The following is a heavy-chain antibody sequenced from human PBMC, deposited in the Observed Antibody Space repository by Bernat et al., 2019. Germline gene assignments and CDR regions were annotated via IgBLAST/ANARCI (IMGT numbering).Heavy chain of an antibody. D-gene: IGHD1-26*01. CDR1: GFTFSNYG. CDR2: TSYDGNYK. V-gene: IGHV3-30*03. Sequence: QVQLVESGGGVVLPGGSLTLSCATSGFTFSNYGIHWVRQAPGKGLEWVAFTSYDGNYKYYADAVKGRITISRETSNNTVILQMNSPRGEDTAVYFCARDRTVGATAQDFWGQGTLVTISS. J-gene: IGHJ4*02. CDR3: ARDRTVGATAQDF.